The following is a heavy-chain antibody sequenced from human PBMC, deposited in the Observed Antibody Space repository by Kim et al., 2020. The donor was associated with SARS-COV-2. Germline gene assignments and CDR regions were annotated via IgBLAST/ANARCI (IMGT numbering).Heavy chain of an antibody. V-gene: IGHV4-59*01. Sequence: SRVTISVDPSKNQFSLKLSSVTAADTAVYYCAREGYYDSSGYYRHDAFDIWGQGTMVTVSS. D-gene: IGHD3-22*01. CDR3: AREGYYDSSGYYRHDAFDI. J-gene: IGHJ3*02.